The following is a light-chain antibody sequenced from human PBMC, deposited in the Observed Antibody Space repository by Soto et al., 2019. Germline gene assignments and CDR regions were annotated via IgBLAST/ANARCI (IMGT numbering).Light chain of an antibody. CDR1: QSISRS. V-gene: IGKV1-5*01. J-gene: IGKJ3*01. CDR2: DAS. Sequence: DIQMTQSPSTLSASVGDRVTITCRASQSISRSLAWYQQKPGKAPNLLIYDASSLEGGVPSRFRGSGFGTEFTLTLTNLQPADFATYYCQQYSDFLISFGPGTTVDFK. CDR3: QQYSDFLIS.